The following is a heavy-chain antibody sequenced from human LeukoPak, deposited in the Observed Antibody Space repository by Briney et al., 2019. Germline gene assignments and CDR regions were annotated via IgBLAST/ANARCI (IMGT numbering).Heavy chain of an antibody. Sequence: PGGSLRLSCAASGFTFSTYGMSWVRQAPGKGLEWVSAISGSGGSTYYADSVKGRFTNSRDNSKNTLYLQMNSLRAEDTAVYYCAKDLPYGDYVDYYMDVWGKGTTVTVSS. J-gene: IGHJ6*03. CDR1: GFTFSTYG. D-gene: IGHD4-17*01. CDR2: ISGSGGST. V-gene: IGHV3-23*01. CDR3: AKDLPYGDYVDYYMDV.